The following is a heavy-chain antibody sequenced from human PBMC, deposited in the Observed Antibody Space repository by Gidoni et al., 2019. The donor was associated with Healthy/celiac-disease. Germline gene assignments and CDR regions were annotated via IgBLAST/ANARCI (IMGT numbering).Heavy chain of an antibody. CDR2: IYYSGST. CDR3: ARSVGGPYLPYYYYMDV. CDR1: GGSISSSNYY. Sequence: QLQLQESGPGLVQPSETLSLTCTVSGGSISSSNYYWGWIRQPPGKGLEWIGSIYYSGSTYYSPSLKSRVTISVDTSKDQFSLKLSSVTAADTAVYYCARSVGGPYLPYYYYMDVWGKGTTVTVSS. J-gene: IGHJ6*03. V-gene: IGHV4-39*01. D-gene: IGHD2-8*02.